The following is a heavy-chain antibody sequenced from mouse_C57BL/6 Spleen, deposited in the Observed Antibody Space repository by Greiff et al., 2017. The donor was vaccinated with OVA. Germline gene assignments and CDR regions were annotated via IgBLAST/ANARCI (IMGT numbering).Heavy chain of an antibody. CDR2: IHPNSGST. J-gene: IGHJ1*03. Sequence: VQLQQPGAELVKPGASVKLSCKASGYTFTSYWMHWVKQRPGQGLEWIGMIHPNSGSTNYNEKFKSKATLTVDKSSSTAYMQLSSLTSEDSAVYYCAAYYSNYWYFDVWGTGTTVTVSS. D-gene: IGHD2-5*01. V-gene: IGHV1-64*01. CDR1: GYTFTSYW. CDR3: AAYYSNYWYFDV.